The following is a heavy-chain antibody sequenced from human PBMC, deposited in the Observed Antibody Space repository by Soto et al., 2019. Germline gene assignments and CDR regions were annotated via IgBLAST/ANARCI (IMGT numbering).Heavy chain of an antibody. CDR2: IYYSGST. J-gene: IGHJ5*02. CDR3: ARAEGRYNWFDP. CDR1: GGSISSGNYY. D-gene: IGHD2-15*01. Sequence: SETLSLTCTVSGGSISSGNYYWSWIRQPPGKGLEWIGYIYYSGSTNYNPSLKSRVTISVDTSKNQFSLKLSSVTAADTAVYYCARAEGRYNWFDPRGQRTLVTVSS. V-gene: IGHV4-61*01.